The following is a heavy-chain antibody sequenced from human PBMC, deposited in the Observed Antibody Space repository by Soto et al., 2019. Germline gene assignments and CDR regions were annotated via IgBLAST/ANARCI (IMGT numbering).Heavy chain of an antibody. CDR1: GGSISSYY. CDR3: ARLGSSGWYHVQFDY. V-gene: IGHV4-59*01. Sequence: SETLSLTCTVSGGSISSYYWSWIRQPPGKGLEWIGYIYYSGSTNYNPSLKSRVTISVDTSKNQFSLKLSSVTAADTAVYYCARLGSSGWYHVQFDYWGQGTLVTSPQ. J-gene: IGHJ4*02. CDR2: IYYSGST. D-gene: IGHD6-19*01.